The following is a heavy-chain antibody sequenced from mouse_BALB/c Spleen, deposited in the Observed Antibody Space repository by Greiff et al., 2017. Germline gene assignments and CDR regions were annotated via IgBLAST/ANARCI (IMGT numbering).Heavy chain of an antibody. CDR1: GYSITSDYA. Sequence: EVKLLESGPGLVKPSQSLSLTCTVTGYSITSDYAWNWIRQFPGNKLEWMGYISYSGSTSYNPSLKSRISITRDTSKNQFFLQLNSVTTEDTATYYCAGSSYWYFDVWGAGTTVTVSS. J-gene: IGHJ1*01. V-gene: IGHV3-2*02. CDR3: AGSSYWYFDV. D-gene: IGHD1-1*01. CDR2: ISYSGST.